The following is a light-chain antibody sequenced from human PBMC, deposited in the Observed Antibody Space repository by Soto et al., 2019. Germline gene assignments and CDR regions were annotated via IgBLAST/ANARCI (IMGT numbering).Light chain of an antibody. Sequence: QSVLTQPPSVSAAPGQKVTISCSGNSSNIGSNDVSWYQQLPGKAPKLLIYENSQRPSGIPDRFSGSKSGTSATLGITGLQTGDEDDYYCGTWDSSLIALFGTGTKVTVL. CDR3: GTWDSSLIAL. CDR1: SSNIGSND. V-gene: IGLV1-51*02. J-gene: IGLJ1*01. CDR2: ENS.